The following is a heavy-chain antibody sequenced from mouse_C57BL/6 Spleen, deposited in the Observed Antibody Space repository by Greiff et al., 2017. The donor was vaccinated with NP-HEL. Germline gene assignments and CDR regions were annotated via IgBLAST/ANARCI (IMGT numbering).Heavy chain of an antibody. CDR3: AGGGYSNYGGYYAMDY. CDR1: GYTFTSYW. V-gene: IGHV1-64*01. D-gene: IGHD2-5*01. Sequence: QVQLQQPGAELVKPGASVKLSCKASGYTFTSYWMHWVKQRPGQGLEWIGMIHPNSGSTNYNEKFKSKATLTVDKSSSTAYMQLSSLTSEDSAVYYCAGGGYSNYGGYYAMDYWGQGTSVTVSS. J-gene: IGHJ4*01. CDR2: IHPNSGST.